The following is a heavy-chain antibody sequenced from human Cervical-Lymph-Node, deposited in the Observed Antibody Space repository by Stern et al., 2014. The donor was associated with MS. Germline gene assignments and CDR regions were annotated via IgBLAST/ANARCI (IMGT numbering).Heavy chain of an antibody. CDR2: ISTDTGGA. V-gene: IGHV1-2*02. Sequence: QVQLVQSGAEVKKPGASVKLSCKASGYSFTAYFIHWVRQAPGQGLAWMEWISTDTGGANYAQRFQSRVTMTRDTSSSTAYMELSRLRSDDTAVYYCARGRGSHSDYWGQGTLVTVSS. CDR1: GYSFTAYF. J-gene: IGHJ4*02. CDR3: ARGRGSHSDY. D-gene: IGHD1-26*01.